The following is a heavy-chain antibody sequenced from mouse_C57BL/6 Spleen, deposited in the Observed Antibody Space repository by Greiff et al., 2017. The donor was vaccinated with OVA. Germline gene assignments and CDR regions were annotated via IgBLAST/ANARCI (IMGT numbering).Heavy chain of an antibody. J-gene: IGHJ2*01. CDR2: INPSNGGT. Sequence: VQLQQPGTELVKPGASVKLSCKASGYTFTSYWMHWVKQRPGQGLEWIGNINPSNGGTNYNEKFKSKATLTVDKSSSTAYMQLSSLTSEDSAVYYCARGVTTDGYYFDYWGQGTTLTVSS. D-gene: IGHD2-2*01. CDR3: ARGVTTDGYYFDY. CDR1: GYTFTSYW. V-gene: IGHV1-53*01.